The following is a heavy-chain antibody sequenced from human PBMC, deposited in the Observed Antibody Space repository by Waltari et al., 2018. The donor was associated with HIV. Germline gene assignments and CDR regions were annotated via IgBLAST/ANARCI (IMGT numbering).Heavy chain of an antibody. J-gene: IGHJ4*02. V-gene: IGHV3-33*01. Sequence: QVQLVESGGGVVQPGRSLRLSCAASGFTFRSYGMHWVRQAPGKGLEWVAVIWYDGSNKYYADSVKGRFTISRDNSKNTLYLQMNSLRAEDTAVYYCASGKYYPGYWGQGTLVTVSS. D-gene: IGHD3-10*01. CDR2: IWYDGSNK. CDR3: ASGKYYPGY. CDR1: GFTFRSYG.